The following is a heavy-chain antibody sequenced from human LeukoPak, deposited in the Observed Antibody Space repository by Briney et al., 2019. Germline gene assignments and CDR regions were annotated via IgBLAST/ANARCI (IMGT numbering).Heavy chain of an antibody. CDR3: ARDRFCTGGSCYGWLDY. CDR2: IYNDA. V-gene: IGHV3-66*01. D-gene: IGHD2-15*01. J-gene: IGHJ4*02. Sequence: GGSLRLSCTVSGFTVSSNYMAWVHQAPGKGLEWISAIYNDAYYADSVKGRFIVSRDNSKNMVFLQMNSLRTEDTASYYCARDRFCTGGSCYGWLDYWGQGTVVTVSS. CDR1: GFTVSSNY.